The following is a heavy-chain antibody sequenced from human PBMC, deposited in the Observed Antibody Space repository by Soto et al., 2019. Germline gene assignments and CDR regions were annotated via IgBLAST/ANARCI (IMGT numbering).Heavy chain of an antibody. V-gene: IGHV3-30-3*01. J-gene: IGHJ4*02. D-gene: IGHD2-21*01. Sequence: QVQLVESGGGVVQPGTSVRLSCAASGFAVSSYSMHWVRQAPGKGLEWVAAMSFDGNSKYFADSVKGRFKISRDTSKKTWVLEMESLGVEDSALYHFTRSRSMSANDDFEYWGQGTQVTVSP. CDR1: GFAVSSYS. CDR3: TRSRSMSANDDFEY. CDR2: MSFDGNSK.